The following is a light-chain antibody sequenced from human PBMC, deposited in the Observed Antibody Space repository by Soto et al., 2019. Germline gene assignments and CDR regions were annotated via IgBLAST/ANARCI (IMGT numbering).Light chain of an antibody. CDR2: DAS. CDR1: QGISSA. CDR3: QQFNNYLT. J-gene: IGKJ3*01. V-gene: IGKV1D-13*01. Sequence: AIQLPQSPSSLSASVGDRATSTCRASQGISSALAWYQQKPGKAPKLLIYDASSLESGVPSRFSGSGSGPDFTHTICIMQPEDFAGYFSQQFNNYLTFGTFTKVYI.